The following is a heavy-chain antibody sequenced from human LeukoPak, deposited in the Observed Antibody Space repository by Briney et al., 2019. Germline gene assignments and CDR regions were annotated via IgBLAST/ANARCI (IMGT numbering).Heavy chain of an antibody. Sequence: SETLPLTCTVAGGSIISYYWSWMRQPPARGREGIGYIYYSGSANYNPTLKSRVTISVDTSKIQFSLKLSYVTAADTAVYYCARDFGMVTTSTGIDPWGQGTLVTVSS. V-gene: IGHV4-59*01. CDR1: GGSIISYY. CDR2: IYYSGSA. D-gene: IGHD4-17*01. J-gene: IGHJ5*02. CDR3: ARDFGMVTTSTGIDP.